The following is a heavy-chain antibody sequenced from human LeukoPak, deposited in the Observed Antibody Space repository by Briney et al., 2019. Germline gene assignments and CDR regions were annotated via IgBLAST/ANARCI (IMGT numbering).Heavy chain of an antibody. J-gene: IGHJ4*02. CDR2: IVVGSGNT. CDR3: AASPDYYDSSGYSYYFDY. V-gene: IGHV1-58*01. D-gene: IGHD3-22*01. CDR1: GFTFTISA. Sequence: SVKVSCTASGFTFTISAVQWVRQARGQRLEWIGWIVVGSGNTNYAQKFQERVTITRDMSTSTAYMELSSLRSEDTAVYYCAASPDYYDSSGYSYYFDYWGQGTLVTVSS.